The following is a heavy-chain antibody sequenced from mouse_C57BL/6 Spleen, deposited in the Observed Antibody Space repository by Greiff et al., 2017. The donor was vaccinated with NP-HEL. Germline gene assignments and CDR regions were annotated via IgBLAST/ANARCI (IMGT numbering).Heavy chain of an antibody. CDR3: TRGDYDYDYFDD. J-gene: IGHJ2*01. D-gene: IGHD2-4*01. V-gene: IGHV1-15*01. Sequence: QVQLQQSGAELVRPGASVTLSCKASGYTFTDYEMHWVKQTPVHGLEWIGAIDPETGGTAYNQKFKGKAILTADKSSSTAYMELRSLTSEDSAVYYCTRGDYDYDYFDDWGQGTTLTVSS. CDR1: GYTFTDYE. CDR2: IDPETGGT.